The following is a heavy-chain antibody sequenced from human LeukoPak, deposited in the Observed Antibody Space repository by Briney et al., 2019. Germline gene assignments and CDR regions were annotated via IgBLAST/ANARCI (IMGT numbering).Heavy chain of an antibody. J-gene: IGHJ4*02. V-gene: IGHV3-43*01. CDR3: AKGYGDYDTVY. Sequence: PGGSLRLSCAASGFTFDDYTMHWVRQAPGKGLEWVSLISWDGGSTYYADSVKGRFTISRDDSKNSLYLQMNSLRTEDTALYYCAKGYGDYDTVYWGQGTLVTVSS. D-gene: IGHD4-17*01. CDR1: GFTFDDYT. CDR2: ISWDGGST.